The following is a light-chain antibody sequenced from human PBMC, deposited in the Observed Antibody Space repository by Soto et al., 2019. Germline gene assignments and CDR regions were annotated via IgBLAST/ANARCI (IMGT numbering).Light chain of an antibody. V-gene: IGKV1-12*01. CDR3: QQANSIPLT. CDR1: RGISSW. CDR2: TGS. Sequence: DIQMTQSPSSVSASVGDRVSITCRASRGISSWLAWYQQKPGRAPKLMIYTGSSLQSGVPSRFSGTGSGTDFTLTIGSLQPEDVTTYYCQQANSIPLTFDGGTKVEIK. J-gene: IGKJ4*01.